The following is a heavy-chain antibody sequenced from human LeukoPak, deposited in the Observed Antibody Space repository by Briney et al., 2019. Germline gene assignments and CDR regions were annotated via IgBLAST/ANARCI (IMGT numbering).Heavy chain of an antibody. CDR2: ISSSSSYI. V-gene: IGHV3-21*01. CDR3: ARDKNWRFDY. J-gene: IGHJ4*02. D-gene: IGHD1-1*01. CDR1: GFTFSSYS. Sequence: GGSLRLSCAASGFTFSSYSMNWVRQAPGKGLEWVSSISSSSSYIYYADSVKGRFTISRDNAKNSLYLQMNSLRAEDMAVYYCARDKNWRFDYWGQGTLVTVSS.